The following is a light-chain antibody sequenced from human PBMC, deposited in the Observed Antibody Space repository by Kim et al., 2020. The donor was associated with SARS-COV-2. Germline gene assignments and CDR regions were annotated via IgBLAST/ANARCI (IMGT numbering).Light chain of an antibody. CDR3: QQYDRSPYT. J-gene: IGKJ2*01. Sequence: EIVLTHSPGTLSLSPGERATLSCRASQSVASNHLAWFQQKPGQAPRLLIYGTSSRATGIPDRFSASESGTDFTLTISRLEPEDFAVYYCQQYDRSPYTFGQGTKLEI. V-gene: IGKV3-20*01. CDR1: QSVASNH. CDR2: GTS.